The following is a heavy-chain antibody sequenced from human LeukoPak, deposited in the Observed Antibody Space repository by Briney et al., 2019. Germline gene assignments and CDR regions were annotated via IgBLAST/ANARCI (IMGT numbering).Heavy chain of an antibody. CDR2: IHYSGST. J-gene: IGHJ5*02. CDR1: GGSISTYY. D-gene: IGHD3-10*01. V-gene: IGHV4-59*01. CDR3: ARGSDYYGSGIKYNWFDP. Sequence: SETLSLTCTVSGGSISTYYWSWIRQPPGQGLEWIGYIHYSGSTNYNPSLKSRVTISVDTSKNQFSLNLESVTAADTAVYYCARGSDYYGSGIKYNWFDPWGQGTLVTVSS.